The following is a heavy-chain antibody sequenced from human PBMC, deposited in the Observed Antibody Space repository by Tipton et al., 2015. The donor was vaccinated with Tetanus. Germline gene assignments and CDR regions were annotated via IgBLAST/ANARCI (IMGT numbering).Heavy chain of an antibody. V-gene: IGHV4-30-2*01. J-gene: IGHJ2*01. D-gene: IGHD3-3*01. CDR3: ARDPAVLRFLEWLPDWYFAL. CDR1: GGSISSGDYS. CDR2: IYDSGST. Sequence: TLSLTCAVSGGSISSGDYSWSWIRQPPGKGLEWIGYIYDSGSTYYNLSLKSRVTISEDRSKNQISLRLRSVTAADTAVYYCARDPAVLRFLEWLPDWYFALWGRGTLVTVSS.